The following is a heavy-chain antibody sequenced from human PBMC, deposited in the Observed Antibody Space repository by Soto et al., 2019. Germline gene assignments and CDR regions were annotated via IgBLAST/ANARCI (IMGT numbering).Heavy chain of an antibody. Sequence: SETLSLTCTVSGGSVSSGSYYWSWIRQPPGKGLEWIGYIYYSGSTNYNPSLKSRVTISVDTSKNQFSLKLSSVTAADTAVYYCARDRKNYYDSSGYYHGYYGMDVWGQGTTVTVSS. CDR3: ARDRKNYYDSSGYYHGYYGMDV. D-gene: IGHD3-22*01. CDR1: GGSVSSGSYY. J-gene: IGHJ6*02. CDR2: IYYSGST. V-gene: IGHV4-61*01.